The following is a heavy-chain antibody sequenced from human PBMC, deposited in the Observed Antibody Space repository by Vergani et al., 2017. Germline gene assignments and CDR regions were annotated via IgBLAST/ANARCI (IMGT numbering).Heavy chain of an antibody. Sequence: EVQLLESGGGLVQPGGSLRLSCAASGFPFNHYAMNWVRQAPGKGLEWVSGISGSGGSTYYAGSVKGRFTISRDSSKNTLYLQMNSLSAGDTAVYYCAKANPRNSGYDYLYYYHAMDVWGQGTTVTVSS. D-gene: IGHD5-12*01. CDR1: GFPFNHYA. CDR3: AKANPRNSGYDYLYYYHAMDV. V-gene: IGHV3-23*01. J-gene: IGHJ6*02. CDR2: ISGSGGST.